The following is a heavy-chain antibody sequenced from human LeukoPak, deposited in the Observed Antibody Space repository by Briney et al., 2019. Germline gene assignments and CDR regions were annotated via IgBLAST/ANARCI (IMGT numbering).Heavy chain of an antibody. CDR1: GGSLTYHY. CDR2: IYYSGST. Sequence: SETLSLTCTVSGGSLTYHYWTWIRQSPGRRPEWIGYIYYSGSTNYNPSLKSRVTISVDTSKNQFSLKLSSVTAADTAVYYCARTSLYYYYMDVWGKGTTVTVSS. CDR3: ARTSLYYYYMDV. V-gene: IGHV4-59*11. J-gene: IGHJ6*03.